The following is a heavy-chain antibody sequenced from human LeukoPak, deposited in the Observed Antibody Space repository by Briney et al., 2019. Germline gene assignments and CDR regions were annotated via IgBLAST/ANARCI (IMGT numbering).Heavy chain of an antibody. V-gene: IGHV1-69*04. Sequence: ASVKVSCKASGGTFSSYAISWVRQASGQGLEWMGRIIPILGIANYAQKFQGRVTITADKSTSTAYMELSSLRSEDTAVYYCARGSTIYYYYMDVWGKGTTVTVSS. D-gene: IGHD2-2*01. CDR3: ARGSTIYYYYMDV. CDR2: IIPILGIA. CDR1: GGTFSSYA. J-gene: IGHJ6*03.